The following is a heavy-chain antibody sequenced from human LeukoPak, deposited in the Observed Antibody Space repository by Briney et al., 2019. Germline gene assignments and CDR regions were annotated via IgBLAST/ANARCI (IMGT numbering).Heavy chain of an antibody. CDR1: GFTVSSYY. D-gene: IGHD6-19*01. V-gene: IGHV3-7*01. Sequence: RGSLTLSCAASGFTVSSYYMSWVRQAPGKGLEWVANIKQDGSEKYYVDSVKGRFTISRDNAKNSLYLQMNSLRAEDTAVYYCAREEVAGTFNGYWGQGTLVTVSS. J-gene: IGHJ4*02. CDR2: IKQDGSEK. CDR3: AREEVAGTFNGY.